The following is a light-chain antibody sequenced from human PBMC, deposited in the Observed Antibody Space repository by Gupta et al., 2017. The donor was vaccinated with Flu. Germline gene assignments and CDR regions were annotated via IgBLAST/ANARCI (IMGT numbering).Light chain of an antibody. CDR3: QQYDYSPIT. CDR1: QSETSNY. Sequence: EIVLTQSPGTLSLSPGERATLSCRASQSETSNYLVWYQQKPGQAPRLLIYGAFNRATGIPDRFSGSGSGADFTLTISRLEPEDFAVYYCQQYDYSPITFGQGTRLEIK. J-gene: IGKJ5*01. CDR2: GAF. V-gene: IGKV3-20*01.